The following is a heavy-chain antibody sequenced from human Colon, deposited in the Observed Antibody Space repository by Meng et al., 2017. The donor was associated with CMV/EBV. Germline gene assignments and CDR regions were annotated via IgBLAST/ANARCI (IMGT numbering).Heavy chain of an antibody. CDR3: GGESMIRKYFDS. D-gene: IGHD3-22*01. J-gene: IGHJ4*02. CDR1: GFTFSSYT. Sequence: GGSLRLSCAASGFTFSSYTLNWVRQAPGKGLEWVSSMSSGGISIYYADSVKGRFTISRNNAKNSLFLEMNSLGADDTAVYYCGGESMIRKYFDSWGQGTLVTVSS. CDR2: MSSGGISI. V-gene: IGHV3-21*01.